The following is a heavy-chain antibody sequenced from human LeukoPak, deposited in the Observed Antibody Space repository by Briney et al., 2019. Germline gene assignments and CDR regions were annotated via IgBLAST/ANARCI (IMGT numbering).Heavy chain of an antibody. CDR2: IYHSGST. V-gene: IGHV4-30-2*01. J-gene: IGHJ3*02. CDR1: GFTFSSYW. CDR3: ARDYYDSNGYEGAFDI. Sequence: LRLSCAASGFTFSSYWMSWVRQPPGKGLEWIGYIYHSGSTYYNPSLKSRVTISVDRSKNQFSLKLSSVTAADTAVYYCARDYYDSNGYEGAFDIWGQGTMVTVSS. D-gene: IGHD3-22*01.